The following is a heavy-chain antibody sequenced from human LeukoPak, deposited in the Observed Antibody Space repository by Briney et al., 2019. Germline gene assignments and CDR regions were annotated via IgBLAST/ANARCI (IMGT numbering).Heavy chain of an antibody. CDR3: ARVVGRWLQSRSYYYYYMDV. Sequence: ASVKVSCKASGYTFTSYGISWVRQAPGQGLEWMGWISAYNGNTNYAQKLQGRVTMTTDTSTSTAYMELRSLRSDDTAVYYCARVVGRWLQSRSYYYYYMDVWGKGTTVTVSS. D-gene: IGHD5-24*01. V-gene: IGHV1-18*01. CDR1: GYTFTSYG. CDR2: ISAYNGNT. J-gene: IGHJ6*03.